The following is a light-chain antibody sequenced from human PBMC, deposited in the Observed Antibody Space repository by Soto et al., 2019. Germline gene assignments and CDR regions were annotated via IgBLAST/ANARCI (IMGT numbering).Light chain of an antibody. V-gene: IGKV3-20*01. CDR1: QSVSSTY. J-gene: IGKJ2*01. Sequence: EIVLTQSPGTLSLSPGERATLSCRASQSVSSTYLGWYQQKPGQAPRLLIYAASSRATGIPDRFSGTGSGTDFTLTINRLEPEDFAVHYCQQYSGSPPHTFGQGTKVEIK. CDR3: QQYSGSPPHT. CDR2: AAS.